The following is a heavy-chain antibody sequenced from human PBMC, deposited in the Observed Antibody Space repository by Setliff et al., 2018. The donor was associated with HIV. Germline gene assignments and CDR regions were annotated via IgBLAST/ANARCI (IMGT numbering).Heavy chain of an antibody. CDR2: LNPEANYI. Sequence: GSLRLSCAASGLTFSTSWMQWVRQSSGEGLLWVARLNPEANYIHYADSVKGRFTISRDNAKNTLYLQMNSLRTEDTAVYYCVRDTFDGRSYYGWDVWGQGTTVTVSS. CDR1: GLTFSTSW. J-gene: IGHJ6*02. V-gene: IGHV3-74*01. CDR3: VRDTFDGRSYYGWDV. D-gene: IGHD3-9*01.